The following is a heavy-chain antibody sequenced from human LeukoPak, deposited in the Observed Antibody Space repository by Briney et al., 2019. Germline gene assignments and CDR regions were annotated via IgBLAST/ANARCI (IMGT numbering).Heavy chain of an antibody. CDR3: AKGGRYLVTRFDF. V-gene: IGHV3-48*01. Sequence: GGSLRLSCAASGFTFSSYSMNWVRQAPGKGLEWVSYISSRSATIYYADSVKGRFTISRDNAKNSLYLQMNSLRVEDTAVYYCAKGGRYLVTRFDFWAQGTLVSVSS. J-gene: IGHJ4*02. CDR2: ISSRSATI. CDR1: GFTFSSYS. D-gene: IGHD1-1*01.